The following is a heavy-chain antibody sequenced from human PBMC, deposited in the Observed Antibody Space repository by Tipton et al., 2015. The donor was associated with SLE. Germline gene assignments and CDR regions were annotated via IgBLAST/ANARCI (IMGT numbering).Heavy chain of an antibody. V-gene: IGHV4-34*01. CDR3: AGASSWYGY. CDR2: INHSGST. J-gene: IGHJ4*02. Sequence: LRLSCAVYGGSFSGYYWSWIRQPPGKGLEWIGEINHSGSTNYNPSLKSRVTTSVDTSKNQFSLKLSSVTAADTAVYYCAGASSWYGYWGQGTLVTVSS. D-gene: IGHD6-13*01. CDR1: GGSFSGYY.